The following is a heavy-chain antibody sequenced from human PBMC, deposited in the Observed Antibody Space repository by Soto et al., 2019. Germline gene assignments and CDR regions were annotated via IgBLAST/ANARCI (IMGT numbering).Heavy chain of an antibody. D-gene: IGHD1-1*01. CDR2: FFYGGRT. J-gene: IGHJ4*02. CDR3: ATVASTHFDS. V-gene: IGHV4-39*01. CDR1: GGSISSPSYN. Sequence: QVQLQQSGPGLLKPSETLSLTCTVSGGSISSPSYNWGWVRQPPGKGPEWIGSFFYGGRTHYSPSPESRLSISVDTARSQVSLILTSVTAADTAVYYCATVASTHFDSWGQGALVVVS.